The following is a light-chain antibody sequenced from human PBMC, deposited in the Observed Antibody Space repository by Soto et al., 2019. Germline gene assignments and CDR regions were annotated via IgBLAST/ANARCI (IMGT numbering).Light chain of an antibody. CDR1: QSVSSSY. Sequence: EIVLTQSPRTLSLSPGETATLSCRASQSVSSSYLAWYQQKPGQAPRLLIYGASNRATGIPDRFSGSGSGTDFTLTISRLEPEDFAVYYCQQYGSSGTFGQGTKVDI. V-gene: IGKV3-20*01. CDR3: QQYGSSGT. J-gene: IGKJ1*01. CDR2: GAS.